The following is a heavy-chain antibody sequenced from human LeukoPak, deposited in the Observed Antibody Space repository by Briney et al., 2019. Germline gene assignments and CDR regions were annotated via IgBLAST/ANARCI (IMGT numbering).Heavy chain of an antibody. D-gene: IGHD2-21*02. CDR2: ISGSGGST. J-gene: IGHJ5*02. V-gene: IGHV3-23*01. CDR1: GFTFSSYA. Sequence: GGSLRLSCAASGFTFSSYAMSRVRQAPGKGLEWVSAISGSGGSTYYADSVKGHFTISRDSSKNTLYLQMNSLRAEDTAVYYCAKGSASCDGDCYYNWFDPWGQGTLVTVSS. CDR3: AKGSASCDGDCYYNWFDP.